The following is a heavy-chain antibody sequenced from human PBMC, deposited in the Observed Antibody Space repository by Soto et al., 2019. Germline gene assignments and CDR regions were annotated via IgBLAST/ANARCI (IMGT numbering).Heavy chain of an antibody. CDR3: ARGLPAVGVVVVAATKRFAP. D-gene: IGHD2-15*01. J-gene: IGHJ5*02. CDR2: INAGNGNT. Sequence: QVQLVQSGAEVKKPGASVKVSCKASGYTFTSYAMHWVRQAPGQRLEWMGWINAGNGNTKYSQKFQGRVTITRDTAASTAYMELSSLRSEDTAVYYCARGLPAVGVVVVAATKRFAPWGQGTLVTVSS. V-gene: IGHV1-3*01. CDR1: GYTFTSYA.